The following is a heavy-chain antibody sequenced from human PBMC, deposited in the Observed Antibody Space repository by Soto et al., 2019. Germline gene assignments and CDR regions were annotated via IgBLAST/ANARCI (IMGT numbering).Heavy chain of an antibody. D-gene: IGHD3-16*01. CDR2: MYYSGGS. CDR3: VRSGHSFGGVM. J-gene: IGHJ4*02. Sequence: QVQLQEWGPGLVKPSETLSLTCTVSGASMNNYYGSWVRQPPGKGLEWIGYMYYSGGSNSNPSLKGRVTISVDTSKNQSSLELTSVTAADTAVYYCVRSGHSFGGVMWGQGTLVSVSS. V-gene: IGHV4-59*01. CDR1: GASMNNYY.